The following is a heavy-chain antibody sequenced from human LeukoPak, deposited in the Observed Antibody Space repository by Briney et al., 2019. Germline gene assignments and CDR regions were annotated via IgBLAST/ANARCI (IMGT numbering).Heavy chain of an antibody. V-gene: IGHV3-48*03. CDR1: GFTYRRHE. CDR2: ISEGGDLI. J-gene: IGHJ4*02. CDR3: ARDSGSGTSGNEFDY. D-gene: IGHD3-10*01. Sequence: PGGSLRLSCAASGFTYRRHEMNWVRKAPGRGLEWVSYISEGGDLIYYAEFVKGRFTVSRDNAKNVLFLQMSGLRVEDTAVYYCARDSGSGTSGNEFDYWGQGTLVSVSS.